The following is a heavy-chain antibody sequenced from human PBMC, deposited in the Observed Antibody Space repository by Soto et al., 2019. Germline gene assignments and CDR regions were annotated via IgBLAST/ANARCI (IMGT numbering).Heavy chain of an antibody. CDR2: INAGNGNT. D-gene: IGHD1-26*01. V-gene: IGHV1-3*01. Sequence: GASVKVSCKASGYTFTSYAMHWVRQDPGQRLEWMGWINAGNGNTNYAQKLQGRVTMTTDTSTSTAYMELRSLRSDDTAVYYCARDRGSYALDYWGQGTLVTVSS. CDR3: ARDRGSYALDY. CDR1: GYTFTSYA. J-gene: IGHJ4*02.